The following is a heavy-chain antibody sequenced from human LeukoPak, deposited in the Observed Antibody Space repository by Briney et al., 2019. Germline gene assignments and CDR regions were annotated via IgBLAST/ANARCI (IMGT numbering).Heavy chain of an antibody. D-gene: IGHD6-13*01. J-gene: IGHJ4*02. CDR1: GFTFTNYA. V-gene: IGHV3-23*01. Sequence: GESLRLSCAAAGFTFTNYAMSWVRLAPGKGLEWVSSISGSGSSTYYEDSVKGRFTFSRDNSQNTLSLQMRSLRLDDTAVYYCAKGDSEGAAAGTGFDSWGQGTLVTVSS. CDR3: AKGDSEGAAAGTGFDS. CDR2: ISGSGSST.